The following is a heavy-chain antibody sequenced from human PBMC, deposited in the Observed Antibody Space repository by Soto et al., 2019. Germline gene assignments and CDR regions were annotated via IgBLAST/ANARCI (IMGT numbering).Heavy chain of an antibody. CDR1: GDGVSTNSAA. D-gene: IGHD3-10*01. J-gene: IGHJ6*02. Sequence: LSLTCAVSGDGVSTNSAAWNWIRQSPSRGLEWLGRTYYRSKWYNDYAVSVKSRININADTSKNQISLQLNSVTPEDTAVYYCARDGPDYYYYGLDVWGQGTTVTVSS. V-gene: IGHV6-1*01. CDR3: ARDGPDYYYYGLDV. CDR2: TYYRSKWYN.